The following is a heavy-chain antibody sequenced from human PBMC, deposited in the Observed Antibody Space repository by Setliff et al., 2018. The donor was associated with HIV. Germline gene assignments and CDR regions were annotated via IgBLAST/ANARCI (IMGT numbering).Heavy chain of an antibody. J-gene: IGHJ6*03. V-gene: IGHV3-74*01. CDR2: INSDGSST. Sequence: GGSLRLSCAASGFTFGSYWMHWVRQAPGKGLVWVSRINSDGSSTSYADSVKGRFTISRDNSKNTLYLQMNSLRAEDTAVYYCARAGVVEGYYYYYYMDVWGKGTTVTVSS. CDR3: ARAGVVEGYYYYYYMDV. D-gene: IGHD2-15*01. CDR1: GFTFGSYW.